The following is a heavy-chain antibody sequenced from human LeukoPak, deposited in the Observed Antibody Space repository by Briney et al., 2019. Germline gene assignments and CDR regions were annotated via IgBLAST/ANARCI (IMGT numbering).Heavy chain of an antibody. V-gene: IGHV4-39*01. CDR2: MYYSGST. CDR1: GDSITGSSYY. CDR3: ARHYYDSTGYYHFDY. D-gene: IGHD3-22*01. Sequence: SETLSLTCTVSGDSITGSSYYWGWIRQPPGKGLEWFGSMYYSGSTYSNPSLKRRVTISVDTSKNQLSMKLSSVTAAATDVYYFARHYYDSTGYYHFDYWGQGTLVTVSS. J-gene: IGHJ4*02.